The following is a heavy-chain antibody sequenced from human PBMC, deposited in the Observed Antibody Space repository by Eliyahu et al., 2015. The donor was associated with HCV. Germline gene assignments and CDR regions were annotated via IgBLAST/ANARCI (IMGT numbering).Heavy chain of an antibody. Sequence: QVQLQESGPGLVKPSETLSLTCTVSGGSISSYYWSWIRQPPGKGLGWIGYIYYSGSTNYNPSLKSRVTISVDTSKNQFSLKLSSVTAADTAVYYCARQAETVFDYWGQGTLVTVSS. CDR2: IYYSGST. CDR1: GGSISSYY. V-gene: IGHV4-59*08. CDR3: ARQAETVFDY. J-gene: IGHJ4*02. D-gene: IGHD1-14*01.